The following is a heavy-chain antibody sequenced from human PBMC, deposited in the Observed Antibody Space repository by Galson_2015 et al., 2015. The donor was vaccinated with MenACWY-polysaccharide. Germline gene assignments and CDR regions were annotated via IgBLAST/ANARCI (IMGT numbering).Heavy chain of an antibody. V-gene: IGHV1-8*01. D-gene: IGHD6-19*01. J-gene: IGHJ4*02. CDR3: ARGRRDTAVAAPAAVLLDY. CDR2: MHPNSGNT. CDR1: GYTFRSYD. Sequence: PLTLSCKASGYTFRSYDINWVRQAPGQRLEWMGWMHPNSGNTGYAQQFQGRVTMTRNTSISTAYLELRSLTSEDTAVYYCARGRRDTAVAAPAAVLLDYWGQGILVTVSS.